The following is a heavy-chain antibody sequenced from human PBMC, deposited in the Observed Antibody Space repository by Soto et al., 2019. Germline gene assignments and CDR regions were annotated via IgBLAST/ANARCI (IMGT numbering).Heavy chain of an antibody. Sequence: ASVKVSCKASGYTFTGYYMHWVRQAPGQGLEWMGWINPNSGGTNYAQKFQGWVTMTRDTSISTAYMELSRLRSGDTAVYYCAREIAAAGTMDSWDAFDIWGQGTMVTVSS. CDR2: INPNSGGT. CDR1: GYTFTGYY. D-gene: IGHD6-13*01. CDR3: AREIAAAGTMDSWDAFDI. V-gene: IGHV1-2*04. J-gene: IGHJ3*02.